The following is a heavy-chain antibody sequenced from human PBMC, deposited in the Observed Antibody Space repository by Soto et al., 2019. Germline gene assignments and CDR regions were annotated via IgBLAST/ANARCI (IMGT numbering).Heavy chain of an antibody. D-gene: IGHD3-3*02. V-gene: IGHV1-69*12. CDR1: GGTFSSYA. CDR2: MMPIFGTP. J-gene: IGHJ6*02. Sequence: QVQLVQSGSEVKKPGSSVKVSCKASGGTFSSYAIRWVRQVPGQGLEWMGGMMPIFGTPDYAQKFQGRVTITADESTSIAYLELSSLRSEDTGVYYCARDKDRPQLGGNYYYIMDVWGQGTTVTVSS. CDR3: ARDKDRPQLGGNYYYIMDV.